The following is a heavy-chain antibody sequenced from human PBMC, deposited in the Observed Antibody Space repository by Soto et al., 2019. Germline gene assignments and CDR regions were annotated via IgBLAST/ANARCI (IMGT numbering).Heavy chain of an antibody. CDR2: IYSGGST. CDR3: VSGIYSGWHYSTS. V-gene: IGHV3-66*01. D-gene: IGHD5-12*01. CDR1: GFTVISNY. J-gene: IGHJ5*02. Sequence: PGGSLRLSCAGFGFTVISNYISWVLHAPGKGLEWVSVIYSGGSTYYADSVKGRFTISRDNSKNTLYLQKNSLRAEDTAVYYCVSGIYSGWHYSTSLAQATLVTV.